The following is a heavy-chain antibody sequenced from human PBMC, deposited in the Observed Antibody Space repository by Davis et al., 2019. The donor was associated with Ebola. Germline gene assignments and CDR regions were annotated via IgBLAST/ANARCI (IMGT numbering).Heavy chain of an antibody. D-gene: IGHD2-8*02. J-gene: IGHJ6*02. CDR2: ISSSSSYI. Sequence: GSLRLSCAASGFTFSSYSMNWVRQAPGKGLEWVSSISSSSSYIYYADSVKGRFTISRDNAKNSLYLQMNSLRAEDTAVYYCARITGGVWYNYYYYDMDVWGQGTTVTVSS. V-gene: IGHV3-21*01. CDR3: ARITGGVWYNYYYYDMDV. CDR1: GFTFSSYS.